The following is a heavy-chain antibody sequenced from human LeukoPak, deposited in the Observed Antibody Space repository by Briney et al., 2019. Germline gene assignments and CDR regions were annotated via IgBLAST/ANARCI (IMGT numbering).Heavy chain of an antibody. CDR3: AKGSAAGPYYYMDV. CDR1: GFTFDDYA. CDR2: ISWDGGST. D-gene: IGHD6-13*01. J-gene: IGHJ6*03. V-gene: IGHV3-43D*03. Sequence: GGSLRLSCAASGFTFDDYAMHWVRQAPGKGLEWVSLISWDGGSTYYADSVKGRFTISRDNSKNSLYLQMNSLRTEDTALYFCAKGSAAGPYYYMDVWGKGTTVTISS.